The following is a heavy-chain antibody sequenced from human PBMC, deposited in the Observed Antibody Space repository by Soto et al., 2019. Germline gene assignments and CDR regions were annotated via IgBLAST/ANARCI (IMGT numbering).Heavy chain of an antibody. CDR1: GFTFSSYA. D-gene: IGHD3-22*01. CDR2: ISGSGGST. Sequence: GGSLRLSCAASGFTFSSYAMSWVRQAPGKGLEWVSAISGSGGSTYYADSVKGRFTIPRDNSKNTLYLQMNSLRAEDTAVYYCAKDDSSGLWAPYSYGMDVWGQGTTVTVSS. CDR3: AKDDSSGLWAPYSYGMDV. V-gene: IGHV3-23*01. J-gene: IGHJ6*02.